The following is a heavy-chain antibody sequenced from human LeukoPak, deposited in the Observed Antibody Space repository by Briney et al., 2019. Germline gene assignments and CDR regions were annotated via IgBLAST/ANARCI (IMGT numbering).Heavy chain of an antibody. CDR2: IYYSGST. V-gene: IGHV4-59*01. D-gene: IGHD4-17*01. CDR1: GGSISSYY. Sequence: SETLSLTCTVSGGSISSYYWSWIRQPPGKGLEWIGYIYYSGSTNYNPSLKSRVIISVDTSKNQFSLKLSSVTAADTAVYYCAGGGGVTATIFDYWGQGTLVSVSS. J-gene: IGHJ4*02. CDR3: AGGGGVTATIFDY.